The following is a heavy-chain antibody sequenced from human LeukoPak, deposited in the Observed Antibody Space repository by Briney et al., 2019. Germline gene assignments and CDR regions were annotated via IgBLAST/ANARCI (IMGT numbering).Heavy chain of an antibody. CDR2: MNPNSGNT. J-gene: IGHJ6*02. V-gene: IGHV1-8*01. CDR1: GYSFASYD. CDR3: ARVTRYYYGMDV. Sequence: EASVKVSCNASGYSFASYDINWVRQATGQGPEWMGWMNPNSGNTGYAQKFQGRVTMTRHTDTNTAYMELTSLTSEDTAVYYCARVTRYYYGMDVWGQGTTVTVSS.